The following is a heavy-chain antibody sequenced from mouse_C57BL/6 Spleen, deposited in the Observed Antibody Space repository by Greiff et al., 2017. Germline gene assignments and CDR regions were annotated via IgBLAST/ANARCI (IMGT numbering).Heavy chain of an antibody. CDR3: AREGDSHFGV. D-gene: IGHD3-3*01. J-gene: IGHJ1*03. Sequence: VQLQESGPELVKPGASVKISCKASGYAFSSSWMNWVKQRPGKGLEWIGRIYPGDGDTNYNGKFKGKATLTADKSSSTAYMQLSSLTSEDSAVYFSAREGDSHFGVWGTGTTVTVAS. V-gene: IGHV1-82*01. CDR1: GYAFSSSW. CDR2: IYPGDGDT.